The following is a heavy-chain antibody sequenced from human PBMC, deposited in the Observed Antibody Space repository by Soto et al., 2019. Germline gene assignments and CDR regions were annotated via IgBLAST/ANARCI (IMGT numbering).Heavy chain of an antibody. CDR2: IKQDGSEK. Sequence: GGSLRLSCAASGFTFSNYWMSWVRQAPGKGLEWVANIKQDGSEKYYVDSVKGRFTISRDNAKNSLYLQMNSLRAEDTAMYYCARDRGDYDFWSGYSSALDFCGQGTMVTVSS. CDR1: GFTFSNYW. V-gene: IGHV3-7*05. D-gene: IGHD3-3*01. J-gene: IGHJ3*01. CDR3: ARDRGDYDFWSGYSSALDF.